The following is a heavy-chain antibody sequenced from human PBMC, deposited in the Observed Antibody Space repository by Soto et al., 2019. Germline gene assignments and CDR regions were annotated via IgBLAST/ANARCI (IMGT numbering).Heavy chain of an antibody. V-gene: IGHV1-69*06. CDR3: ARGSITIFGVVPPDDY. J-gene: IGHJ4*02. D-gene: IGHD3-3*01. Sequence: SVKVSCEASGGAFSSYAISWGRQAPRQGLEWMGGIIPIFGTANYAQKFQGRVTITADKSTSTAYMELSSLRSEDTAVYYCARGSITIFGVVPPDDYWGQGTLVTVPS. CDR1: GGAFSSYA. CDR2: IIPIFGTA.